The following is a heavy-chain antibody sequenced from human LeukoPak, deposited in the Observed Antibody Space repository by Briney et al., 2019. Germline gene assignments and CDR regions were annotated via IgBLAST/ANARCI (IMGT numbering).Heavy chain of an antibody. CDR2: IRYDGSNK. V-gene: IGHV3-30*02. D-gene: IGHD6-6*01. J-gene: IGHJ4*02. CDR3: AKGVPYSSSYFDY. Sequence: PGGSLRLSCAASGFTFSSYSMNWVRQAPGKGLEWVAFIRYDGSNKYYADSVKGRFTISRDNSKNTLYLQMNSLRAEDTAVYYCAKGVPYSSSYFDYWGQGTLVTVSS. CDR1: GFTFSSYS.